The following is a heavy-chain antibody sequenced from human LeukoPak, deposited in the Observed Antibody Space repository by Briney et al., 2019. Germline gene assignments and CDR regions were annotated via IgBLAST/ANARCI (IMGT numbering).Heavy chain of an antibody. CDR1: GGSISSYY. CDR3: ARGRGAAAGTNYHYYMDV. J-gene: IGHJ6*03. D-gene: IGHD6-13*01. V-gene: IGHV4-4*07. CDR2: IYTSGST. Sequence: SETLSLTCTVSGGSISSYYWSWIRQPAGKGLEWIGRIYTSGSTNYNPSLKSRVTISVDKSKNQFSLKLSSVTAADTAVYYCARGRGAAAGTNYHYYMDVWGKGTTVTVSS.